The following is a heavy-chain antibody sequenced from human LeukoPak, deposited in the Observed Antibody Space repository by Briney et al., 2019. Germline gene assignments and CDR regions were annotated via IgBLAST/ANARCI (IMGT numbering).Heavy chain of an antibody. CDR2: ISSSGSTI. CDR3: AREVGATKANWFDP. J-gene: IGHJ5*02. D-gene: IGHD1-26*01. V-gene: IGHV3-11*01. Sequence: PGGSLRLSCAASGFTFSDYYMSWIRQAPGKGLEWVSYISSSGSTIYYADSVKGRFTISRDNAKNSLYLQMNSLRAGDTAVYYCAREVGATKANWFDPWGQGTLVTVSS. CDR1: GFTFSDYY.